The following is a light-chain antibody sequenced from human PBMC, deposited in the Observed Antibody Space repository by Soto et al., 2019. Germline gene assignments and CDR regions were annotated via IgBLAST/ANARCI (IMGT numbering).Light chain of an antibody. Sequence: EIVLTQSPGTLSLSPGERATLSCRASQSVTSNYLAWYQHKPGQAPRCLIYGAAIRSTGIPDRFSGSGSGTNLTLTISRPENEDFAVYYWQQYGPSLTFGQGTKLEIK. V-gene: IGKV3-20*01. CDR2: GAA. J-gene: IGKJ2*01. CDR1: QSVTSNY. CDR3: QQYGPSLT.